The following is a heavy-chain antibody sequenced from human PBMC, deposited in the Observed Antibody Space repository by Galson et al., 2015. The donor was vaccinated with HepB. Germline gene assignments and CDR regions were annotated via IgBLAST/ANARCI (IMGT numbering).Heavy chain of an antibody. D-gene: IGHD6-13*01. V-gene: IGHV1-69*13. CDR3: ARDYVSRGGYSSSWYSYGFDY. CDR1: GGTFSSYA. Sequence: SVKVSCKASGGTFSSYAISWVRQAPGQGLEWMGGIIPIFGTANYAQKFQGRVTITADESTSTAYMELSSLRSEDTAVYYCARDYVSRGGYSSSWYSYGFDYWGQGTLVTVSS. J-gene: IGHJ4*02. CDR2: IIPIFGTA.